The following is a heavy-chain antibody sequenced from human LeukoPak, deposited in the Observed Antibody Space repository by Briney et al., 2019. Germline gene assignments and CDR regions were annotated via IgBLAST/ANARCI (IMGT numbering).Heavy chain of an antibody. J-gene: IGHJ4*02. V-gene: IGHV3-33*01. CDR1: GFRFSSHG. CDR2: IWYDGSNP. CDR3: ARFVGSDYTGSFDL. Sequence: GTSLRLSCAGSGFRFSSHGMHWVRQAPGKGLEWLGYIWYDGSNPDYVDPVKGRFTISRDNSKNTVYLQMNSLRAEDTAVYHCARFVGSDYTGSFDLWGQRTPVTVSS. D-gene: IGHD3-10*01.